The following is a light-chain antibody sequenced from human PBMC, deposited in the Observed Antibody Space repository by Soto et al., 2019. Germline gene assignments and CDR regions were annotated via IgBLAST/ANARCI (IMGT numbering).Light chain of an antibody. Sequence: DIQMTQSPSSLSASVGDRVTITCRASLSITNYLSWYQQKPGKAPKLLIYDSSTLRSGVPSRFSGSGSGTDFTLTISSLEPEDFATYYCLQSYNAPRTFGQGTKLEIE. CDR1: LSITNY. CDR3: LQSYNAPRT. CDR2: DSS. V-gene: IGKV1-39*01. J-gene: IGKJ2*01.